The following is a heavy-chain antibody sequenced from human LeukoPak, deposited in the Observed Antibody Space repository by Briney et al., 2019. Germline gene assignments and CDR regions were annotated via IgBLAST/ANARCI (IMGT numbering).Heavy chain of an antibody. CDR2: ITHRGST. CDR3: ARALAAAVIN. Sequence: PGGSLRLSCAASGFTFSSYAMSWVRQAPGKGLEWIGEITHRGSTNYNPSLKSRVAMSVDTSKNHFSLNLTSVTAADTAIYHCARALAAAVINWGQGTLVTVSS. V-gene: IGHV4-34*01. D-gene: IGHD6-13*01. CDR1: GFTFSSYA. J-gene: IGHJ1*01.